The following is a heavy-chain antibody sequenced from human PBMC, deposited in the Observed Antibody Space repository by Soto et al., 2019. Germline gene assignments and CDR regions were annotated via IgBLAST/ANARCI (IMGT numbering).Heavy chain of an antibody. V-gene: IGHV3-23*01. CDR3: AKDHRKKSEWLLYGYYYYGMDV. J-gene: IGHJ6*02. Sequence: AVSLTLSCAASGFTFISYAMSWVRQAPGKGLEWVSAISGSGGSTYYADSVKGRFTISRDNSKNTLYLQMNSLRAEDTAVYYCAKDHRKKSEWLLYGYYYYGMDVWGQGTTVTVSS. CDR1: GFTFISYA. D-gene: IGHD3-3*01. CDR2: ISGSGGST.